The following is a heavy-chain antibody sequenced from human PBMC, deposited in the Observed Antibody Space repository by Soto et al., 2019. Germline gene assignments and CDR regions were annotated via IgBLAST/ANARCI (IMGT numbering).Heavy chain of an antibody. J-gene: IGHJ5*02. CDR3: ARDAYKDGGNNWFDP. CDR1: GGSITNYY. D-gene: IGHD3-16*01. V-gene: IGHV4-4*07. CDR2: IYTKERT. Sequence: PSETLSLTCTVSGGSITNYYWSWIRQPAGKGLEWIGRIYTKERTNYNLSFRNRVTMSVDTSKNQFSLKLDAVTAADTAVYYCARDAYKDGGNNWFDPWGQGTLVTVSS.